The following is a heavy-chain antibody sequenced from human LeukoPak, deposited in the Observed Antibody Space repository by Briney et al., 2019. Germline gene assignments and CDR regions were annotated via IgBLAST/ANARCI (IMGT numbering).Heavy chain of an antibody. CDR1: GFTFSSYW. V-gene: IGHV3-74*01. CDR2: INSDGSST. Sequence: GGSLRLSCAASGFTFSSYWMHWVRQAPGEGLVWVSRINSDGSSTSYADSVKGRFTISRDNAKNTLYLQMNSLRAEDTAVYYCARDLSRYFDYWGQGTLVTVSS. CDR3: ARDLSRYFDY. J-gene: IGHJ4*02. D-gene: IGHD2/OR15-2a*01.